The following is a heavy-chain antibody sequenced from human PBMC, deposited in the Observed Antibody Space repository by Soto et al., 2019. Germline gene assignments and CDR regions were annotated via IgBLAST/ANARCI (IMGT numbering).Heavy chain of an antibody. J-gene: IGHJ4*02. CDR1: GGTFSTYA. D-gene: IGHD5-18*01. V-gene: IGHV1-69*12. Sequence: QVQLVQSGAEVKKPESSVKVSCKAPGGTFSTYAISWVRQAPGQGLEWMGGIIPMFGTANYAQRFQDRVTITADESTNTVYMELSSLRSEVTAVYSCASGIQLWLRRINNGYSGWGQGTLVTVSS. CDR2: IIPMFGTA. CDR3: ASGIQLWLRRINNGYSG.